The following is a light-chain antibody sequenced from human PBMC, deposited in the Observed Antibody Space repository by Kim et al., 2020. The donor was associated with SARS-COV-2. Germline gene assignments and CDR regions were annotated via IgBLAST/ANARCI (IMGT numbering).Light chain of an antibody. J-gene: IGLJ3*02. CDR1: SGHSSNA. CDR2: LNSDGSH. Sequence: QLVLTQSPSASASLGASVKLTCTLSSGHSSNAIAWHQQQPEKGPRYLMKLNSDGSHIKGDGIPDRFSGSSSGAERHLTISSLQSEDEADYYCQTWDTGIWVFGGGTKLTVL. V-gene: IGLV4-69*02. CDR3: QTWDTGIWV.